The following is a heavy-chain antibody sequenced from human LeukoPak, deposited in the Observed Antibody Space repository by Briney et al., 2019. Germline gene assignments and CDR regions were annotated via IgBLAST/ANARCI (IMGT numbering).Heavy chain of an antibody. D-gene: IGHD1-1*01. CDR3: AKERTNYFDY. CDR1: GFTFSNFG. CDR2: ISYDGSNK. Sequence: GGSLRLSCAASGFTFSNFGMHWVRQAPGKGLEWVAVISYDGSNKYYADSVKGRFTISRDNSKNTLYLQMNSLRAEDTAVYYCAKERTNYFDYWGQGTLVTVSS. J-gene: IGHJ4*02. V-gene: IGHV3-30*18.